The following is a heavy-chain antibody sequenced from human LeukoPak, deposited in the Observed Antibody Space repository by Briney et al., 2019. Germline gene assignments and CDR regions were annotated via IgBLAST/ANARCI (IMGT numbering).Heavy chain of an antibody. D-gene: IGHD4-17*01. CDR3: ARGHTAVTRHFDF. Sequence: GGSLRLSCAASGFTFNSSGMTWVRQAPGKGLEWVSIISSGSSAIFSADALKGRFTISRDDAKNLLYLDMNSLRAEDTAVYYCARGHTAVTRHFDFWGQETLVTVSS. CDR2: ISSGSSAI. CDR1: GFTFNSSG. J-gene: IGHJ4*02. V-gene: IGHV3-21*01.